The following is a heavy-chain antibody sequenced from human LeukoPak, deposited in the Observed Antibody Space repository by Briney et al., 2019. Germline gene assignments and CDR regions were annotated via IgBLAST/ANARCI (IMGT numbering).Heavy chain of an antibody. J-gene: IGHJ3*02. Sequence: PGRSMRLSCAASGFTFSSYAMHWVRQAPGKGLEWVAVISYDGSNKYYADSVKGRFTISRDNSKNTLYLQMNSLRAEDTAVHYCAKDTSSGWDAFDIWGQGTMVTVSS. CDR3: AKDTSSGWDAFDI. CDR1: GFTFSSYA. CDR2: ISYDGSNK. D-gene: IGHD6-19*01. V-gene: IGHV3-30-3*01.